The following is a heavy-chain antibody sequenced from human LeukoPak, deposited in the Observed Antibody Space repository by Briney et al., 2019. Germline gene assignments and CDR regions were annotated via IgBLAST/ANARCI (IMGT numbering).Heavy chain of an antibody. J-gene: IGHJ6*03. CDR2: IIPIFGTA. D-gene: IGHD6-13*01. CDR3: ARAAETGSSSWNYYYYMDV. CDR1: GGTFSSYA. Sequence: SVKVSCKASGGTFSSYAISWVRQAPGQGLEWMGGIIPIFGTANYAQKFQGRVTITADESTSTAYMELSSLRSEDTAVYYCARAAETGSSSWNYYYYMDVWGKGTTVTVSS. V-gene: IGHV1-69*13.